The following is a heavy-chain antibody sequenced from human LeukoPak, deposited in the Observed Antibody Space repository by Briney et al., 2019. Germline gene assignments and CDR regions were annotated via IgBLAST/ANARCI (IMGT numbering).Heavy chain of an antibody. D-gene: IGHD3-3*01. CDR3: ARAPAYDFWSGYGDGYFDY. V-gene: IGHV1-2*02. CDR2: INPNSGGT. CDR1: GYTFTGYY. Sequence: GASVKVSCKASGYTFTGYYMHWVRQAPGQGLEWMGWINPNSGGTNYAQKFQGRVTMTRDTSISTAYMELSRLRSDDTAVYYCARAPAYDFWSGYGDGYFDYWGQGTLVTVSS. J-gene: IGHJ4*02.